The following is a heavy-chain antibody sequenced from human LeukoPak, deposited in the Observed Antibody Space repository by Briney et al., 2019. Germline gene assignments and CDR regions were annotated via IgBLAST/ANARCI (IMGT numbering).Heavy chain of an antibody. V-gene: IGHV5-51*01. D-gene: IGHD2-21*02. CDR2: IYPGDSDT. J-gene: IGHJ4*02. CDR1: GYGFANYW. Sequence: GESLKISCKGSGYGFANYWIGWVRQMPGKGLEWMGIIYPGDSDTRYSPSFQGQVTISADKSISTAYLQWRNLKASDTAMYYWARPLSGGDPPGYWGQGTLVTVSS. CDR3: ARPLSGGDPPGY.